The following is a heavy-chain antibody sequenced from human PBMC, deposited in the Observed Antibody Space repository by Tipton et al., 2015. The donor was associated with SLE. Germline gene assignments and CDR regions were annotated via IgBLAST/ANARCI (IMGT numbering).Heavy chain of an antibody. J-gene: IGHJ1*01. V-gene: IGHV3-48*03. CDR2: ISSRGDTI. Sequence: SLRLSCVASGFTFSGSEMNWVRLAPGKGLEWVSFISSRGDTIYYADSVKGRFTISRDNAKNSLYLQMDGLRAEDTAVYFCARVWQWLEFRDWGQGTLVTVSS. D-gene: IGHD6-19*01. CDR3: ARVWQWLEFRD. CDR1: GFTFSGSE.